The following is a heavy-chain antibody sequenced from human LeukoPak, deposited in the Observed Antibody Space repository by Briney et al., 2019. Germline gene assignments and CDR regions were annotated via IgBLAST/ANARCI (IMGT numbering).Heavy chain of an antibody. J-gene: IGHJ4*02. CDR3: ARQFGGWPYYFDY. V-gene: IGHV4-61*05. CDR1: GGSISSSSYY. D-gene: IGHD6-19*01. Sequence: PSETLSLTCTVSGGSISSSSYYWGWIRQPPGEGLEWIGYIYYSGSTNYNPSLKSRVTISVDTSKNQFSLKLSSVTAADTAVYYCARQFGGWPYYFDYWGQGTLVTVSS. CDR2: IYYSGST.